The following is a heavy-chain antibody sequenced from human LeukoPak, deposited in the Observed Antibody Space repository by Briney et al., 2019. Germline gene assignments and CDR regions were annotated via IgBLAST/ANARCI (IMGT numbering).Heavy chain of an antibody. D-gene: IGHD2-21*01. J-gene: IGHJ4*02. V-gene: IGHV3-23*01. CDR2: ISGGDVST. CDR3: AKSRGGASASLHY. CDR1: GFTFSGYA. Sequence: GALRLSCAASGFTFSGYAISWVRQAPGQGLEWVSTISGGDVSTYYADSVKGRLTISRDNSQNTLSLQMNSLRAEDTAVYYCAKSRGGASASLHYWGQGTLVAISS.